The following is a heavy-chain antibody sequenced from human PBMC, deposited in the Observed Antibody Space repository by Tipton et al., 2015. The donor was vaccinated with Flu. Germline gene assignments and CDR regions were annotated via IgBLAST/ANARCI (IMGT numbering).Heavy chain of an antibody. J-gene: IGHJ3*02. CDR1: GGSFSSHY. Sequence: TLSLTCAVYGGSFSSHYWSWIRQPPGKGLEWIGEINPSGSTNYNPSLKSRVTISGDTSKSQVSLKLSSVTAADTAVYYCAAHCSGGSCSHAFDIWGQGTMVTVSS. D-gene: IGHD2-15*01. V-gene: IGHV4-34*01. CDR2: INPSGST. CDR3: AAHCSGGSCSHAFDI.